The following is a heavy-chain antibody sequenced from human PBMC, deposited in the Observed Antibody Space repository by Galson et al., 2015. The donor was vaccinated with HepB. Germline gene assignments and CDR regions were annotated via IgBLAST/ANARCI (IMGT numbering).Heavy chain of an antibody. J-gene: IGHJ6*03. CDR1: GYTFTSYD. D-gene: IGHD3-3*01. Sequence: SVKVSCKASGYTFTSYDINWVRRATGQGLEWMGWMNPNSGNTGYAQKFQGRVTMTRNTSISTAYTELSSLRSEDTAVYYCARVINDFWSGYKPPPYYYYMDVWGKGTTVTVSS. V-gene: IGHV1-8*01. CDR3: ARVINDFWSGYKPPPYYYYMDV. CDR2: MNPNSGNT.